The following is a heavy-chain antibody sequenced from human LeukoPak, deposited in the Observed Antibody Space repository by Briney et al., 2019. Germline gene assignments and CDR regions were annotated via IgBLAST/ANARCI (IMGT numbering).Heavy chain of an antibody. Sequence: GGSPRLSCAASGFTFSNYWMHWVRHAPGKGLVWVSRINSDGSSTTYADPVKGRFTISRDNAKNTLYLQMNSLRAEDTAVYYCARTISSSSTSCFLYWGQGTLVTVSS. D-gene: IGHD2-2*01. CDR2: INSDGSST. V-gene: IGHV3-74*01. CDR3: ARTISSSSTSCFLY. CDR1: GFTFSNYW. J-gene: IGHJ4*02.